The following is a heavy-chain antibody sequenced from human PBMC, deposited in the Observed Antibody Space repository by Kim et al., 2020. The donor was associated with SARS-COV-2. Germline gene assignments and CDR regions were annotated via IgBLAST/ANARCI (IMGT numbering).Heavy chain of an antibody. CDR2: IYSGGST. Sequence: GGSLRLSCAASGFTVSSNYMSWVRQAPGKGLEWVSVIYSGGSTYYADSVKGRFTISRDNSKNTLYLQMNSLRAEDTAVYYCARVVEGIAAGLVGGRYYYYYMDVWGKGTTVTFSS. V-gene: IGHV3-66*01. CDR1: GFTVSSNY. J-gene: IGHJ6*03. CDR3: ARVVEGIAAGLVGGRYYYYYMDV. D-gene: IGHD6-13*01.